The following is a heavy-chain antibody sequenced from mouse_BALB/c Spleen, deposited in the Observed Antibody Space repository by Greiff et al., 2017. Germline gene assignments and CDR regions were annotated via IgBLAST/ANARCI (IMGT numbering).Heavy chain of an antibody. J-gene: IGHJ4*01. V-gene: IGHV1S135*01. CDR2: INPYNGGT. Sequence: VQLQQSGPELVKPGASMKISCKASGYSFTGYTMHWVKQSHGKNLEWIGLINPYNGGTSYNQKFKGKATLTVDKSSSTAYMQLLSLTSEDSAVYYYGRTFTTVMGREDMDDWGQGTSVTVSS. D-gene: IGHD1-1*01. CDR1: GYSFTGYT. CDR3: GRTFTTVMGREDMDD.